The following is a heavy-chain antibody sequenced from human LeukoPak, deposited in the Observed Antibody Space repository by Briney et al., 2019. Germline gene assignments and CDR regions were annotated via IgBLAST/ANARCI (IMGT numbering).Heavy chain of an antibody. V-gene: IGHV3-7*03. J-gene: IGHJ4*02. Sequence: GGSLRLSCVVSGFTFNRCWMNWVRQAPGKGLEWVAHINPDGRDTYYVDSVKGRFTISRDNAQNSMYLQMNSLRAEDTAVYYCAKTRPLDSSSWSHGDYWGQGTLVTVSS. CDR1: GFTFNRCW. CDR3: AKTRPLDSSSWSHGDY. CDR2: INPDGRDT. D-gene: IGHD6-13*01.